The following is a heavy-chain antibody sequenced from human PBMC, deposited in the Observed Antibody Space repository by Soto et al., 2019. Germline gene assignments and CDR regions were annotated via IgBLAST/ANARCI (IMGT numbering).Heavy chain of an antibody. CDR3: ARTSVNWGSRGLIDY. D-gene: IGHD7-27*01. V-gene: IGHV2-5*02. CDR1: GFSHSTSGVG. CDR2: IYWDEDK. Sequence: QITLKESGPTLVKPTQTLTLTCTFSGFSHSTSGVGVGWIRQPPGKALEWLAFIYWDEDKRYSPSLKSRLTINKDTSKNQVVLTMTNMDPVDTATYYCARTSVNWGSRGLIDYWGQGTLVPVSS. J-gene: IGHJ4*02.